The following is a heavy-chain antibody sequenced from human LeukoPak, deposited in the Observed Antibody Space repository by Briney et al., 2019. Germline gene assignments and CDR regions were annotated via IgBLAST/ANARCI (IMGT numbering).Heavy chain of an antibody. D-gene: IGHD2-15*01. CDR2: ISVDSNYL. CDR1: GFTFNTYS. CDR3: VRVHCSGGGCYQRNDGLKI. J-gene: IGHJ3*02. V-gene: IGHV3-21*01. Sequence: GGSLRLSCAASGFTFNTYSMNWVRQAPGKGLEWVSSISVDSNYLYYVDSLRRRFTVSRDNTKNSLYLQMNSLRAEDTAVYYCVRVHCSGGGCYQRNDGLKIWGQGTMVTVSS.